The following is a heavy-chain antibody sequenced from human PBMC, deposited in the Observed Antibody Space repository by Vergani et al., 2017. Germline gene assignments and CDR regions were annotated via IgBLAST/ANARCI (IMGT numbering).Heavy chain of an antibody. Sequence: QMQLVQSGPEVKKPGTSVKVSCKASGITFTSSAMQWVRQARGQRLEWVGGIVVGSGNTNYAQKFQERVTITRDMSTSTAYMELSSLRSEDTAVYYCAASYTVVTPYYFDYWGQGTLVTVSS. CDR3: AASYTVVTPYYFDY. CDR1: GITFTSSA. V-gene: IGHV1-58*02. J-gene: IGHJ4*02. D-gene: IGHD4-23*01. CDR2: IVVGSGNT.